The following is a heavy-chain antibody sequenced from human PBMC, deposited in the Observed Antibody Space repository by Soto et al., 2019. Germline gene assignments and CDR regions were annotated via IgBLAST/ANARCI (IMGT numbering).Heavy chain of an antibody. D-gene: IGHD3-9*01. CDR2: INSGGGT. J-gene: IGHJ3*02. V-gene: IGHV3-23*01. CDR3: ARDPWGTLTGAFDI. CDR1: GFTLSSYA. Sequence: AGGALRLSCAASGFTLSSYAISWGPQASGNGLEWVSTINSGGGTYYADSVKGRFTISRDNFMDTLYVQMNSLRAEDTAVYYCARDPWGTLTGAFDIWGQGTMVTVSS.